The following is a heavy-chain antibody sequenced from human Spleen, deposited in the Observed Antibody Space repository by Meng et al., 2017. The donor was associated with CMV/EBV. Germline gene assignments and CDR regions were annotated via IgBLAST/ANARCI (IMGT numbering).Heavy chain of an antibody. V-gene: IGHV3-21*01. CDR1: GFTFSSYS. D-gene: IGHD2-2*01. Sequence: GGSLRLSCAASGFTFSSYSMNWVRQAPGKGLEWVSSISSSSSYIYYADSVKGRFTISRDNAKNSLYLQMNSLRAEDTAVYYCARDTAQYQLDYAFDIWGQGTMVTVSS. J-gene: IGHJ3*02. CDR3: ARDTAQYQLDYAFDI. CDR2: ISSSSSYI.